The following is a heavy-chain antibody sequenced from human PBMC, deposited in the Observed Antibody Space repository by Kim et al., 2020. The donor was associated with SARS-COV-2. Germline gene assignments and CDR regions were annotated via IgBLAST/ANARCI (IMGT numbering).Heavy chain of an antibody. J-gene: IGHJ4*02. CDR2: FDPEDGET. CDR1: GYTLTELS. V-gene: IGHV1-24*01. Sequence: ASVKVSCKVSGYTLTELSMHWVRQAPGKGLEWMGGFDPEDGETIYAQKFQGRVTMTEDTSTDTAYMELSSLRSEDTAVYYCATELLVRGVIAPAPFLYWGQGTLVTVSS. D-gene: IGHD3-10*01. CDR3: ATELLVRGVIAPAPFLY.